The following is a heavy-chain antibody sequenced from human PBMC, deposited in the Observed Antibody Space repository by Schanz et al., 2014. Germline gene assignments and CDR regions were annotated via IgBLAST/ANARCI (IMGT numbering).Heavy chain of an antibody. CDR1: GFTFSSYG. V-gene: IGHV3-30*03. J-gene: IGHJ4*02. CDR3: ARDRPSGYALDF. CDR2: ISYDGSNK. D-gene: IGHD5-12*01. Sequence: VQLVESGGGVVQPGRSLRLSCAVSGFTFSSYGMHWVRQAPGKGLEWVALISYDGSNKHYADSVKGRFTISRDNSKKTLYVQMNSLRAEDTAVYYCARDRPSGYALDFWGQGTLVTVSS.